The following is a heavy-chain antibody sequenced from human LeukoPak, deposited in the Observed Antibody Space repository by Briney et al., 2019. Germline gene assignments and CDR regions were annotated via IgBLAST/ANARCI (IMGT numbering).Heavy chain of an antibody. CDR3: ARGGRSTSTSSLNWCDP. Sequence: SVKVSCKASGGTFSSYAISWVRQAPGQGLEWMGRIIPIFGIANYAQKFQGRVTITADKSTSTAYMELSSLRSEDTAVYYCARGGRSTSTSSLNWCDPWGQGTLVTVSS. CDR2: IIPIFGIA. D-gene: IGHD2-2*01. V-gene: IGHV1-69*04. CDR1: GGTFSSYA. J-gene: IGHJ5*02.